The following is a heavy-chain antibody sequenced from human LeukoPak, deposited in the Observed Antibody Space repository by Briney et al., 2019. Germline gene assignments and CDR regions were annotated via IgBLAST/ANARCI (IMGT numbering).Heavy chain of an antibody. D-gene: IGHD3-22*01. CDR1: GYTFTCYY. Sequence: GASVKVSCKASGYTFTCYYMHWVRQAPGQGLEWMGIINPSGGSTSYAQKFQGRVTMTRDTSTSTVYMELSSLRSEDTAVYYCAGEADYMGSGYRGAFDIWGQGTMVTVSS. J-gene: IGHJ3*02. CDR2: INPSGGST. V-gene: IGHV1-46*01. CDR3: AGEADYMGSGYRGAFDI.